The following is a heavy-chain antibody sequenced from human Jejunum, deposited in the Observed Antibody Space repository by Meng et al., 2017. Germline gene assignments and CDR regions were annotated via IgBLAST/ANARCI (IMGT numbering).Heavy chain of an antibody. CDR1: GGSMNSAGHC. V-gene: IGHV4-31*03. CDR3: ARATAGNSEYFQN. Sequence: QVRLQEPGPGMVNPAQPLPLTCTVSGGSMNSAGHCWSWIRQDPGKGLEWIGYIHYSGVTYYNPSLKSRVTISVDTSKNQFSLKLNSVSAADTAVYYCARATAGNSEYFQNWGQGTLVTVSS. CDR2: IHYSGVT. J-gene: IGHJ1*01. D-gene: IGHD4-23*01.